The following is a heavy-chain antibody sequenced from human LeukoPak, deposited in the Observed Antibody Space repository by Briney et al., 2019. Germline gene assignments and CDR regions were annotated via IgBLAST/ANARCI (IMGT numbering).Heavy chain of an antibody. Sequence: GRSLRLSCAASGFTFSSYSMNWVRQAPGKGLEWVSSISSSSSYIYYADSVKGRFTISRDNAKNSLYLQMNSLRAEDTAVYYCARVHLHDSSGYYDYWGQGTLVTVSS. CDR3: ARVHLHDSSGYYDY. J-gene: IGHJ4*02. V-gene: IGHV3-21*01. D-gene: IGHD3-22*01. CDR1: GFTFSSYS. CDR2: ISSSSSYI.